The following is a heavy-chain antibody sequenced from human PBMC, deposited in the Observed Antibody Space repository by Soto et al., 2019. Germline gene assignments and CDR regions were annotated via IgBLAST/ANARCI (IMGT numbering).Heavy chain of an antibody. J-gene: IGHJ6*02. CDR2: ISAYNGNT. V-gene: IGHV1-18*04. CDR1: GYTFTSYG. D-gene: IGHD3-22*01. Sequence: ASVKVSCKASGYTFTSYGISWVRQAPGQGLEWMEWISAYNGNTNYAQKLQGRVTMTTDTSTSTAYMELRSLRSDDTAVYYCATPDYYDSSGKGVYYYGMDVWGQGTTVTVSS. CDR3: ATPDYYDSSGKGVYYYGMDV.